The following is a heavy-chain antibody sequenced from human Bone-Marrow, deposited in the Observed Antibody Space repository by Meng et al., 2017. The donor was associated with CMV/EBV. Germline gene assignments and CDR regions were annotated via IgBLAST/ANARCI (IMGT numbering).Heavy chain of an antibody. D-gene: IGHD1/OR15-1a*01. J-gene: IGHJ6*01. CDR1: GGSFSGYY. V-gene: IGHV4-34*01. Sequence: GSLRLSCAVYGGSFSGYYWSWIRQPPGKGLEWIGEINHSGSTNYNPSLKSRVTISVDTSKNQFSLKLSSVTAADTAVYYCARTGTASSYYNYGMDFWGQGTTVTGSS. CDR3: ARTGTASSYYNYGMDF. CDR2: INHSGST.